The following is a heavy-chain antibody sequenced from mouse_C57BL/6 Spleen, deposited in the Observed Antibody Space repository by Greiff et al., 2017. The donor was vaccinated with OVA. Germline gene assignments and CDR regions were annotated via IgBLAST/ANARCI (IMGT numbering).Heavy chain of an antibody. D-gene: IGHD2-5*01. CDR1: GYTFTDYY. V-gene: IGHV1-26*01. J-gene: IGHJ3*01. CDR3: ARSYSNWFAY. CDR2: INPNNGGT. Sequence: VQLQQSGPELVKPGASVKISCKASGYTFTDYYMNWVKQSHGKSLEWIGDINPNNGGTSYNQKFKGKATLTVDKSSSTAYMELRSLTSEDSAVYYCARSYSNWFAYWGQGTLVTVSA.